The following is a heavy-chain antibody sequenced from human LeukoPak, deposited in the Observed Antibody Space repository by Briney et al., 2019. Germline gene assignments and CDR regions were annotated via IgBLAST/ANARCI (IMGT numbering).Heavy chain of an antibody. CDR2: INHSGST. Sequence: SETLSLTCAVYGGSFSGYYWSWIRQPPGKGLEWIGEINHSGSTNYNPSLKSRVTISVDTSKNQFSLKLSSVTAADTAVYYCARGDGYNEYYFDYWGQGTLVTVSP. CDR3: ARGDGYNEYYFDY. J-gene: IGHJ4*02. D-gene: IGHD5-12*01. V-gene: IGHV4-34*01. CDR1: GGSFSGYY.